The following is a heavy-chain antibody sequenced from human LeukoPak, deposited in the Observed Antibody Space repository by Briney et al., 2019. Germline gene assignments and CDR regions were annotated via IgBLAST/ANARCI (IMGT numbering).Heavy chain of an antibody. CDR1: GYTLTAHY. Sequence: ASVTVSCRASGYTLTAHYIHWVRQAPGQGLEWMGWIDPNSGGTNYAQRFLGSVTMTGDTSINTAFMEVRRLRSDDTAIYYCARGRGTTMVRGVITNYFDLWGRGSLVTVSS. V-gene: IGHV1-2*02. J-gene: IGHJ2*01. D-gene: IGHD3-10*01. CDR2: IDPNSGGT. CDR3: ARGRGTTMVRGVITNYFDL.